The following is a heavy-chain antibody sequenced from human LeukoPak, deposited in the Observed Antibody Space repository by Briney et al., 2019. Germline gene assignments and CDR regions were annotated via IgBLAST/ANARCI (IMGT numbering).Heavy chain of an antibody. J-gene: IGHJ4*02. CDR3: TRDDFSGSYCD. CDR1: GFTFSSYA. Sequence: HPGRSPRLSCAASGFTFSSYAMHWVRQAPGKGLEWVANIKGDGSETYYVDSVKGRFTISRDNTRNSLYLQMNSLRADDTATYYCTRDDFSGSYCDWGQGTLVTVSS. V-gene: IGHV3-7*01. D-gene: IGHD1-26*01. CDR2: IKGDGSET.